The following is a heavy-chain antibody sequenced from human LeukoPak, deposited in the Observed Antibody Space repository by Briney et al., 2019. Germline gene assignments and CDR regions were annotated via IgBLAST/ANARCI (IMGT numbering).Heavy chain of an antibody. D-gene: IGHD3-22*01. J-gene: IGHJ4*02. CDR3: AREGHYFHDSSAHDAWGDFDY. V-gene: IGHV3-48*04. CDR1: GFTFSTSG. Sequence: GGSLRLSCAASGFTFSTSGMHWVRQAPGKGLEWFSCSSGSSSTNYYADSVKGRFTISRDNAKNSLDLQMNSLRAEDTAVYYCAREGHYFHDSSAHDAWGDFDYWGQGTLVTVSS. CDR2: SSGSSSTN.